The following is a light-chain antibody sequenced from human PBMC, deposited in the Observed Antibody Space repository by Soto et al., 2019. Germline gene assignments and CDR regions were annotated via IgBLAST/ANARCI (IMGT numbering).Light chain of an antibody. V-gene: IGLV2-14*01. CDR2: EVT. J-gene: IGLJ2*01. CDR3: SSYSRNSTPVV. CDR1: SADIGDSDY. Sequence: QLVLTQPASVSGSPGQSITISCTGTSADIGDSDYVSWYQQHPDKAPKLLISEVTNRPSGVSNRFSGSKSGNTASLTISGLQAEDEADYYCSSYSRNSTPVVFGGGTKLTVL.